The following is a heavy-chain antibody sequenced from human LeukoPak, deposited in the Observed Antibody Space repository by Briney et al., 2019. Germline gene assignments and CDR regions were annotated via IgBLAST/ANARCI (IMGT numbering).Heavy chain of an antibody. V-gene: IGHV3-66*02. CDR1: GFTVSSNY. Sequence: GGSLRLSCAASGFTVSSNYMSWVRQAPGKGLEWVSAIYSGGSTYYADSVKGRFTISRDNSKNALYLQMNSLRAEDTAVYYCASSLGGIFDYWGQGTLVTVSS. CDR2: IYSGGST. D-gene: IGHD3-16*01. J-gene: IGHJ4*02. CDR3: ASSLGGIFDY.